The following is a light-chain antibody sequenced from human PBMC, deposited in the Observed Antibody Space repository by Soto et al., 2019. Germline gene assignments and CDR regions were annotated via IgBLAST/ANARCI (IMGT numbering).Light chain of an antibody. J-gene: IGKJ4*01. V-gene: IGKV3-15*01. CDR2: GAS. Sequence: EIVMTQSPATLSVSPGERVTLSCRASQSVSSNLAWYQQKFGQAPRFLIYGASTRATGVPARFSGSGSGTEFTLTISSLQSEDFAIYYCQQYNDWPPQLTFGGGTKVEIK. CDR1: QSVSSN. CDR3: QQYNDWPPQLT.